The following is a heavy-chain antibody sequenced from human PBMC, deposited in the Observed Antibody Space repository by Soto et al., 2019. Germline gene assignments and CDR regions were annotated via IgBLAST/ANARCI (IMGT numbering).Heavy chain of an antibody. CDR2: IYRTGST. Sequence: SETLSLTCAVSGGSFTSNNWWTWVRQPPGQGLEWIGEIYRTGSTNYNPSLKSRVTISLDTSENQFSLKVTSLTAAATAVYYCASRDPGTSVDYWGQGTLVTVSS. CDR3: ASRDPGTSVDY. CDR1: GGSFTSNNW. J-gene: IGHJ4*02. D-gene: IGHD1-7*01. V-gene: IGHV4-4*02.